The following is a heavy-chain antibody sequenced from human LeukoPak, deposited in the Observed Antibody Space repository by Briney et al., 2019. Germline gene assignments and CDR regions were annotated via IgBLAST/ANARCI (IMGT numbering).Heavy chain of an antibody. CDR2: TSYSGSA. D-gene: IGHD1-26*01. J-gene: IGHJ3*02. CDR1: GDSISNSRYS. V-gene: IGHV4-39*01. Sequence: SETLSLTCTVSGDSISNSRYSWGWIRQPPGKGLEWIGTTSYSGSAYYNPSLKSRVTMPVDTSKNQFSLKLSSVPAADTAVYYCARLRGSYGGDAFDIWGQGTVVTVSS. CDR3: ARLRGSYGGDAFDI.